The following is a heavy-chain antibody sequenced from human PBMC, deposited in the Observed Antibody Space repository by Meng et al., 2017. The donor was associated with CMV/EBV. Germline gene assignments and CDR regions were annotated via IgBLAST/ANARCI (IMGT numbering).Heavy chain of an antibody. CDR1: GASSSSRNYY. J-gene: IGHJ4*02. D-gene: IGHD3-3*01. Sequence: QLPDLCHHLSKPPQTVSPTTTFSGASSSSRNYYCSCSRQHPGKGLEWFRDIYYSGSTYYNPSLKSRVTISVDTSKNQFSLKMSSVTAEDTAVYYCARDNRRGGVDYWGQGTLVTVSS. CDR2: IYYSGST. CDR3: ARDNRRGGVDY. V-gene: IGHV4-30-4*08.